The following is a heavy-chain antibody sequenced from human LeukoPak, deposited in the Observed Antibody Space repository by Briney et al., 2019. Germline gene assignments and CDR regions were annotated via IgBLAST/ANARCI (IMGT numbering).Heavy chain of an antibody. CDR3: ARDAYSSGWYDWFDP. CDR1: GFTFSSYA. Sequence: GGSLRLSCAASGFTFSSYAMHWVRQAPGKGLEWVAVISYDGSNKYYADSVKGRFTISRDNSKNTLYLQMNSLRAEDTAVYYCARDAYSSGWYDWFDPWGQGTLATVSS. V-gene: IGHV3-30*04. CDR2: ISYDGSNK. D-gene: IGHD6-19*01. J-gene: IGHJ5*02.